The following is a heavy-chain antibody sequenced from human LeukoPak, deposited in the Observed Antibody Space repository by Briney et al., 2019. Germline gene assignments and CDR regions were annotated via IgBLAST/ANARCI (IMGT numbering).Heavy chain of an antibody. CDR2: IYYSGST. V-gene: IGHV4-39*01. CDR3: AKAGVRYFDSSGLYAFDF. CDR1: GGSISSTSYY. Sequence: SETLSLTCAVSGGSISSTSYYWAWIRQPPGKGLEWIGTIYYSGSTYHNPSLRSRVTLSVDTSRNQFSLRLSSVDAADTAVYYCAKAGVRYFDSSGLYAFDFWGQGTTVTVSS. D-gene: IGHD3-22*01. J-gene: IGHJ3*01.